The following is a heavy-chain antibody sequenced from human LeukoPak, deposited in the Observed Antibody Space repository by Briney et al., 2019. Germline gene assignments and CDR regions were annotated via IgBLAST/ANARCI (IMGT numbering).Heavy chain of an antibody. Sequence: GGSLRLSCAASGFTFSSYSMNWVRQAPGKGLEWVSSISSSSSYIYYADSVKGRFTISRDNAKNSLCLQMNSLRAEDTAVYYCARDPDGLSFDYWGQGTLVTVSS. V-gene: IGHV3-21*01. CDR3: ARDPDGLSFDY. D-gene: IGHD2-2*01. J-gene: IGHJ4*02. CDR1: GFTFSSYS. CDR2: ISSSSSYI.